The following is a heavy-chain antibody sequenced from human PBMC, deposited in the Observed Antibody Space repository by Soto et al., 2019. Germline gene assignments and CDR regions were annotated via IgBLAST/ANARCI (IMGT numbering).Heavy chain of an antibody. CDR2: IKAYSGNT. V-gene: IGHV1-18*01. D-gene: IGHD4-17*01. J-gene: IGHJ4*02. CDR1: GYTFPTST. Sequence: SGAAAKKPGASVKVSCQASGYTFPTSTISWVRQAPGQGLEWMGWIKAYSGNTNYAQKLQGRVTMTTDTSTNTAYMELRSLTTDDTAIYYCAIADYGDDDYWGQGTLVTVSS. CDR3: AIADYGDDDY.